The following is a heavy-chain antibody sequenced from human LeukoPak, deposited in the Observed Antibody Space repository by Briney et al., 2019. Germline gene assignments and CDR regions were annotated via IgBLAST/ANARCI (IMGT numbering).Heavy chain of an antibody. D-gene: IGHD3-10*01. V-gene: IGHV3-30*02. CDR1: GFTFSSYG. Sequence: GGSLRLSCAASGFTFSSYGMHWVRQAPGKGLEWVAFIRYDGSNKYYADSVKGRFTISRDNSKNTLYLQMNSLRAEDTAVYYCAKAYYYGSGSYHSWGQGTLVTVSS. CDR3: AKAYYYGSGSYHS. J-gene: IGHJ4*02. CDR2: IRYDGSNK.